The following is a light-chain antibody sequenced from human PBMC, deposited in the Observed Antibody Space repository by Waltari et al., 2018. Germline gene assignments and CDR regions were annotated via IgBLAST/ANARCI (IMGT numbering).Light chain of an antibody. Sequence: QSALTQPASVSGSPGQSITISCPGTSSDVGSYSLVSWYLQYPDKVPKLMVYDARQRPSGVSSRSSGSKSVSTAPLTISGLQAEDEADYYCCSYAGSSTWIFGGGTKVTVL. V-gene: IGLV2-23*01. CDR1: SSDVGSYSL. J-gene: IGLJ2*01. CDR3: CSYAGSSTWI. CDR2: DAR.